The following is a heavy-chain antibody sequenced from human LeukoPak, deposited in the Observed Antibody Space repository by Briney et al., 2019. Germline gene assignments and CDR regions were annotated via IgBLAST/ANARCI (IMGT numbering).Heavy chain of an antibody. Sequence: ASVKVSCKASGYTFTGYYMHWVRQAPGQGLEWMGWINPNSGGTNYAQKFQGRVTMTRDTSISAAYMELSRLRSDDTAVYYCARPPYGGYGEDFDYWGQGTLVTVSS. CDR3: ARPPYGGYGEDFDY. CDR2: INPNSGGT. CDR1: GYTFTGYY. D-gene: IGHD5-12*01. V-gene: IGHV1-2*02. J-gene: IGHJ4*02.